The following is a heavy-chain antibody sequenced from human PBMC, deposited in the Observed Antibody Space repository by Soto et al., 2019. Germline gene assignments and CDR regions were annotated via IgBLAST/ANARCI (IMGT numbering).Heavy chain of an antibody. D-gene: IGHD5-12*01. V-gene: IGHV1-8*01. CDR3: GRGRSGDDYYYCCGMDV. CDR1: GYTFTSYD. J-gene: IGHJ6*02. Sequence: QVQLVQSGAEVKKPGASVKVSCKASGYTFTSYDINWVRQATGQGLEWMGWMNHNSGNTGYAQKFQGRVTMTRNTSISTAYRELSSLRSEDTAVYYCGRGRSGDDYYYCCGMDVWGQGTTVTVFS. CDR2: MNHNSGNT.